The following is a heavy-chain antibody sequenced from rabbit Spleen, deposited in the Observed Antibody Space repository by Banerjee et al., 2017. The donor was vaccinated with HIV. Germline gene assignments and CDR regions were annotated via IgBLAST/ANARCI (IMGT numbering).Heavy chain of an antibody. Sequence: QSLEESGGDLVKPGASLTLTCTASGFSFNSGYDMCWVRQAPGKGLEWIACSYAGSSGSTYSAIWAKGRFTISKTSSTTVTLQMTSLTAADTATYFCARDTGTSFSTYGMDLWGPGHPRHRL. CDR3: ARDTGTSFSTYGMDL. V-gene: IGHV1S40*01. CDR2: SYAGSSGST. D-gene: IGHD7-1*01. J-gene: IGHJ6*01. CDR1: GFSFNSGYD.